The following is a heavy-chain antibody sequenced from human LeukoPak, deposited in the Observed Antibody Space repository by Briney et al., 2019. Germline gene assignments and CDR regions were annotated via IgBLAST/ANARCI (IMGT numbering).Heavy chain of an antibody. CDR1: GFTFSYYW. V-gene: IGHV3-74*01. Sequence: GGSLRLSCAASGFTFSYYWMYWVRQAPGKGPMWVSRISPDGSDTNYADSVKGRFTISRDNAKNVLYLQMNSLKPEDTAVYYCARDLSVPWGQGAPVTVSS. J-gene: IGHJ1*01. CDR2: ISPDGSDT. CDR3: ARDLSVP. D-gene: IGHD3-3*01.